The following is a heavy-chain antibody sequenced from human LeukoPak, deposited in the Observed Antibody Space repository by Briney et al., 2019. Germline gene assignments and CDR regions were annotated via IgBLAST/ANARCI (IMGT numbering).Heavy chain of an antibody. CDR2: IYSGRST. J-gene: IGHJ4*02. V-gene: IGHV3-66*01. Sequence: GGSLRASCAASGFTVSSNYMSWVRQAPGKGLEWVSIIYSGRSTNYADSVKGRFTISRDNSKNTLYLQMNSLRAEDTAVYYCAREMSGSGMTYWGQGTQVTVSS. CDR1: GFTVSSNY. CDR3: AREMSGSGMTY. D-gene: IGHD3-10*01.